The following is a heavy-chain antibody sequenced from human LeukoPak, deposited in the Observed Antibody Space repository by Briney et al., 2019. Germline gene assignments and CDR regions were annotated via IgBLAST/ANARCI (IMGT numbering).Heavy chain of an antibody. V-gene: IGHV3-23*01. CDR1: GFTFSSYG. Sequence: GGSLRLSCAASGFTFSSYGMSWVRQAPGKGLEWVSAISGSGDTIYYADSVKGRFTISRDNAKNSLYLQMNSLRAEDTAVYYCARDMGCSGGSCYSLYYFDYWGQGTLVTVSS. D-gene: IGHD2-15*01. J-gene: IGHJ4*02. CDR2: ISGSGDTI. CDR3: ARDMGCSGGSCYSLYYFDY.